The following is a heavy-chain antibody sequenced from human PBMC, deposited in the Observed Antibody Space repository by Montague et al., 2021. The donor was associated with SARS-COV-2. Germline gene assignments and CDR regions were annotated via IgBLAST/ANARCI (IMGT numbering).Heavy chain of an antibody. D-gene: IGHD3-22*01. CDR1: GGSISNYY. V-gene: IGHV4-59*01. CDR3: ARDGFSCDSSGEYLENGGFDV. J-gene: IGHJ4*01. CDR2: VNHTGST. Sequence: SETLSLTCTVYGGSISNYYWSWIRQSPGKRLEWIGDVNHTGSTNXNPSLKSRVTISLGTSRNQFSLKLSSVTAADTAVYYCARDGFSCDSSGEYLENGGFDVWGQGTLVTVSS.